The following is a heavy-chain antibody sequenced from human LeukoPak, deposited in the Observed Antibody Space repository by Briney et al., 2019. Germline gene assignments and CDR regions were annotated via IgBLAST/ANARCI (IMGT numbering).Heavy chain of an antibody. D-gene: IGHD3-10*01. CDR2: ISSSSSTI. CDR3: ARVLGGSGSYSYFDY. J-gene: IGHJ4*02. V-gene: IGHV3-48*01. CDR1: GSTFSSYS. Sequence: GGSLRLSCAASGSTFSSYSMNWVRQAPGKGLEWVSYISSSSSTIYYADSVKGRFTISRDNAKNSLYLQMNSLRAEDTAVYYCARVLGGSGSYSYFDYWGQGTLVTVSS.